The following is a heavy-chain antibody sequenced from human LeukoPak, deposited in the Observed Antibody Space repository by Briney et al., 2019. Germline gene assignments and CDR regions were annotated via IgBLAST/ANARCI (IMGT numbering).Heavy chain of an antibody. D-gene: IGHD4-11*01. J-gene: IGHJ4*02. CDR3: AKDSYSKGDY. CDR1: GFTFSSYA. CDR2: INHDGSVK. V-gene: IGHV3-7*01. Sequence: GGSLRLSCAASGFTFSSYAMSWVRQAPGKGLQWVANINHDGSVKNYVGSVKGRFAISRDNAQNSFYLQMNSLETDDTAVYYCAKDSYSKGDYWGQGTLVTVSS.